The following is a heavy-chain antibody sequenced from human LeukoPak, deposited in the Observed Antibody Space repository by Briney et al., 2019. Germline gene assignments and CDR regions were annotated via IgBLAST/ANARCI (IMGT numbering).Heavy chain of an antibody. J-gene: IGHJ3*02. Sequence: SETLSLTCTVSGGSISGYYWSWIRQPPGKGLEWIGYIYYSGSTNYNPSLKSRVTISVDTSKNQFSLKLSSVTAADTAVYYCARHVPGFGDLDAFDIWGQGTMVTVSS. CDR2: IYYSGST. CDR3: ARHVPGFGDLDAFDI. CDR1: GGSISGYY. D-gene: IGHD2-2*01. V-gene: IGHV4-59*01.